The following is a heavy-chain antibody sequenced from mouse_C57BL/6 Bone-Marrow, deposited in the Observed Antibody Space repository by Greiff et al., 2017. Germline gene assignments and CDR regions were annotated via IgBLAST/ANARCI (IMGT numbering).Heavy chain of an antibody. D-gene: IGHD1-1*01. J-gene: IGHJ3*01. CDR2: ISDGGSYT. CDR1: GFTFSSYA. CDR3: ARDLDYYGNSLFAY. Sequence: EVNVVESGGGLVKPGGSLKLSCAASGFTFSSYAMSWVRQTPEKRLEWVATISDGGSYTYYPDNVKGRFTISRDNAKNNLYLQMSHLKSEDTAMYYCARDLDYYGNSLFAYWGQGTLVTGSA. V-gene: IGHV5-4*01.